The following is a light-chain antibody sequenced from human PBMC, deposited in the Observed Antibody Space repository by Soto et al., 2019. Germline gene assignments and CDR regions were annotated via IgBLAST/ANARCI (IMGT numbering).Light chain of an antibody. CDR3: QQFNNYPHS. J-gene: IGKJ2*01. Sequence: DIQMTQSPSSLSASVGDRVTITCRASQSITTYLNWYRQKPGKAPKLLIYAASSLQSGVPSRFSGSGSETEFTLTISSLQPEDFATYYCQQFNNYPHSFGQGTKLEIK. CDR1: QSITTY. CDR2: AAS. V-gene: IGKV1-39*01.